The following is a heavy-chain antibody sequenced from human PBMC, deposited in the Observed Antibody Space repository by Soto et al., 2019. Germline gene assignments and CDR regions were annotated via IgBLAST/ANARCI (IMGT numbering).Heavy chain of an antibody. J-gene: IGHJ4*02. D-gene: IGHD6-13*01. CDR3: AREPEGIAAALDY. V-gene: IGHV3-21*01. Sequence: GGGLGGSFGAPGFFLRTYSMKWVRRAPGGGLEWVASISSSGSFIYYADSVKGRFTISRDDAEKSLYLQMNSLRAEDTALYYCAREPEGIAAALDYWGRGTLVTVSS. CDR1: GFFLRTYS. CDR2: ISSSGSFI.